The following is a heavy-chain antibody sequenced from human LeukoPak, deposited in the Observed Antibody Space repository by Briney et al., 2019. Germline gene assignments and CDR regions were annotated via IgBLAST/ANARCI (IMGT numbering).Heavy chain of an antibody. CDR1: GFTFSVYA. Sequence: GGSLRLSCAASGFTFSVYAMSWVRQAPGKGLEWVSAIRGSGGNTYYADSVKGRFTISRDNSKNTLYLQMNSLRAEDTALHHCARDLGGYYGSGSYFGWFDPWGQGTLVTVSS. J-gene: IGHJ5*02. D-gene: IGHD3-10*01. V-gene: IGHV3-23*01. CDR3: ARDLGGYYGSGSYFGWFDP. CDR2: IRGSGGNT.